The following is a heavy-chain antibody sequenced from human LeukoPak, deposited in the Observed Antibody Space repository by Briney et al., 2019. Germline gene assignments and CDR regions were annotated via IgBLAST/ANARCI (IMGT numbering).Heavy chain of an antibody. CDR2: INHNEST. CDR3: ARGPDSGSYYAWFDP. V-gene: IGHV4-34*01. J-gene: IGHJ5*02. D-gene: IGHD3-10*01. CDR1: GGSFTGYY. Sequence: SETLSLTCAVYGGSFTGYYWSWVRQPPGKGLEWIGEINHNESTRYNPSLKSRVTISVDTSKNQVSLKLNSVTAADTAVYYCARGPDSGSYYAWFDPWGQGTLVTVSS.